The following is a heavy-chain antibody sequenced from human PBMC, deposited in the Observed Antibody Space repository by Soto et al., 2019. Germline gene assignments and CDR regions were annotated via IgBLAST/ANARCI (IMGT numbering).Heavy chain of an antibody. CDR1: GYSISSGYY. CDR2: IYHSGST. V-gene: IGHV4-38-2*01. J-gene: IGHJ5*02. CDR3: ARCVELFGSFDP. D-gene: IGHD3-10*01. Sequence: ETLSLTCAVSGYSISSGYYWGWIRQPPGKGLEWIGSIYHSGSTYYNPSLKSRVTISVDTSKNQFSLKLSSVTAADTAVYYCARCVELFGSFDPWGQGTLVTVSS.